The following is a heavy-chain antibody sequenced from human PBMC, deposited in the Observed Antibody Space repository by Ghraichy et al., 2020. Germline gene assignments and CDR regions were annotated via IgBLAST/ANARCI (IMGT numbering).Heavy chain of an antibody. J-gene: IGHJ4*02. CDR2: ISVYNGNT. CDR3: ARGLIAAAGSSVSPYNFDY. Sequence: ASVKVSCKASGYTLTSYGFSWVRQAPGQGLEWMGWISVYNGNTNYAQKLKGRVTMTTDISTSTAYMELRSLRSDDTAVYYCARGLIAAAGSSVSPYNFDYWGQGTLVTVS. V-gene: IGHV1-18*04. D-gene: IGHD6-13*01. CDR1: GYTLTSYG.